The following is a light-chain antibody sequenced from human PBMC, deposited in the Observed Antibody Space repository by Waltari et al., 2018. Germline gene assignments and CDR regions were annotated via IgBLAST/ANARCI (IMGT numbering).Light chain of an antibody. CDR2: DVS. V-gene: IGLV2-14*03. J-gene: IGLJ2*01. CDR1: SSDVGGYNY. Sequence: QSALTQPASVSGSPGQSITISCTGTSSDVGGYNYVSWYQQHPGKAPKLIIYDVSNRPSGVSNRFSGSKSGNTASLTISGLQAEEEADYYCSSYISSSTLELFGGGTSLTVL. CDR3: SSYISSSTLEL.